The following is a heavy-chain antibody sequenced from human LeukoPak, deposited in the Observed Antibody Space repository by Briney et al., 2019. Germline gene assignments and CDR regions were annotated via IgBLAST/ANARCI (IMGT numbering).Heavy chain of an antibody. CDR2: IHYDGSNQ. V-gene: IGHV3-30*02. CDR3: ATTYYYDSSGYCFDY. CDR1: GFSFSDYG. D-gene: IGHD3-22*01. Sequence: GGSLRLSCAASGFSFSDYGMHWVRQAPGKGLEWVSFIHYDGSNQYHADSVKGRFTISRDNSKNSLYLQMNSLRAEDTAVYYCATTYYYDSSGYCFDYWGQGTLVTVSS. J-gene: IGHJ4*02.